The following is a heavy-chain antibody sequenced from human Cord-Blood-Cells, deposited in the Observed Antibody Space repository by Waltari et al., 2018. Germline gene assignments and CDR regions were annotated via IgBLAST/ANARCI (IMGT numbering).Heavy chain of an antibody. CDR1: GFTFSSYA. V-gene: IGHV3-30*04. Sequence: QVQLVESGGGVVQPGRSLRLSCAASGFTFSSYAMHWDRQAPGKGLEWVAVISYDGSNKYYADSVKGRFTISRDNSKNTLYLQMNSLRAEDTAVYYCAREALGSFDYWGQGTLVTVSS. CDR2: ISYDGSNK. D-gene: IGHD7-27*01. CDR3: AREALGSFDY. J-gene: IGHJ4*02.